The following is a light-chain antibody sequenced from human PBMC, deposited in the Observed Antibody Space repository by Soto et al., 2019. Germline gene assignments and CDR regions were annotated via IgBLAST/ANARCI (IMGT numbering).Light chain of an antibody. CDR2: DVT. Sequence: QSALTQPASVSGSPGQWTTISCTGTSSDVGGYNYVSWYQHHPGKATKLMIYDVTNRPSGVSNRFSGSKSGNTASLTISGLHTEDEAEYYCSSYTSSNTYVFGTGTKLTVL. CDR3: SSYTSSNTYV. V-gene: IGLV2-14*03. J-gene: IGLJ1*01. CDR1: SSDVGGYNY.